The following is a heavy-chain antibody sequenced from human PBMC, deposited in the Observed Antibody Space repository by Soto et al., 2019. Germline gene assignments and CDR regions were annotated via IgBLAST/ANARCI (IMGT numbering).Heavy chain of an antibody. CDR2: IIPILGTA. Sequence: QVQLVQSGAEVKKPGSSVQVSCKASGGTFSSYAISWVRQAPGQGLEWMGGIIPILGTANYAQKFQGRVTITADESTSTAYMELSSLRSEETAVYYCEAYDSSGYRQFDYWGQGTLVTVSS. D-gene: IGHD3-22*01. J-gene: IGHJ4*02. CDR1: GGTFSSYA. CDR3: EAYDSSGYRQFDY. V-gene: IGHV1-69*12.